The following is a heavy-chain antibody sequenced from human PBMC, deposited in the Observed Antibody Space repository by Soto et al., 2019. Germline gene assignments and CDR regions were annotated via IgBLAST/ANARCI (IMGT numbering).Heavy chain of an antibody. Sequence: QVQLVESGGGVVQPGRSLRLSCAASGFTFSSYGMHWVRQAPGKGLEWVAVISYDGSNKYYADSVKGRFTISRDNSKNSLYLQMNSLRGEDTAVYYCAKDQRWDLTGYYSGCDYWGQGTLVTVSS. J-gene: IGHJ4*02. CDR3: AKDQRWDLTGYYSGCDY. V-gene: IGHV3-30*18. CDR2: ISYDGSNK. D-gene: IGHD3-9*01. CDR1: GFTFSSYG.